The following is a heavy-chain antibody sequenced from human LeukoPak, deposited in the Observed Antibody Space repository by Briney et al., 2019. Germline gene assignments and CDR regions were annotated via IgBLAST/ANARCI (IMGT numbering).Heavy chain of an antibody. CDR1: GGSISSYY. Sequence: SETLSLTCTVSGGSISSYYWSWIRQPPGKGLEWIGYIYYSGSTNYNPSLKSRVTISVDTSKNQFSLKLSSVTAADTAVYYCARVRSGGVYFYYYMDVWGKGTTVTVSS. J-gene: IGHJ6*03. CDR3: ARVRSGGVYFYYYMDV. V-gene: IGHV4-59*01. CDR2: IYYSGST. D-gene: IGHD6-25*01.